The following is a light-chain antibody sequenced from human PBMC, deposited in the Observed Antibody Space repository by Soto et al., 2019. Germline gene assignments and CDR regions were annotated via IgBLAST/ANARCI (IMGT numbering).Light chain of an antibody. J-gene: IGKJ4*01. V-gene: IGKV3-20*01. CDR2: DAS. CDR3: QQYGSSPPLT. CDR1: QSINNNY. Sequence: EIVLTQSPGTLSLSPGERATLSCRASQSINNNYLAWYQQKPGQAPRLLIYDASTRATSIPDRFSGSGSGTDFTLTISRLEPEDFAVYSCQQYGSSPPLTFGGGTRVEIK.